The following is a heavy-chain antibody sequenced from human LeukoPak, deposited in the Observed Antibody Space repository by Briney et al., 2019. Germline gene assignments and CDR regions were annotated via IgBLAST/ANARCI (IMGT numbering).Heavy chain of an antibody. CDR2: IWYDGSNK. V-gene: IGHV3-33*06. D-gene: IGHD3-10*01. Sequence: GGSLRLSCAASGFTSSSYGMHWVRQAPGKGLGWVAVIWYDGSNKYYADSVKGRFTISRDNSKNTLYLQMNSLRAEDTAVYYCAKDSAITMAHYFDYWGQGTLVTVSS. CDR1: GFTSSSYG. J-gene: IGHJ4*02. CDR3: AKDSAITMAHYFDY.